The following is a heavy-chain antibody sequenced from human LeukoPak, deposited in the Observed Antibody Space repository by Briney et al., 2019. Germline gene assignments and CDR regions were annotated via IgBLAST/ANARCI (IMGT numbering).Heavy chain of an antibody. J-gene: IGHJ4*02. V-gene: IGHV3-23*01. D-gene: IGHD2-15*01. CDR3: AKCSGSSCFASGAFDY. Sequence: PGGSLRLSCAASGFTFRSYAMTWVRQAPGKGLEWVSGISGSGDATWYADSVKGRFTISRDNSKNTANLQVNSLRPEDTAVYYCAKCSGSSCFASGAFDYWGQGTLVTVSS. CDR1: GFTFRSYA. CDR2: ISGSGDAT.